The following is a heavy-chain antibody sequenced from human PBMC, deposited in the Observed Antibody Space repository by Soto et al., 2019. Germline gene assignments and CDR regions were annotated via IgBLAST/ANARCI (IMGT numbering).Heavy chain of an antibody. CDR2: IKEDGSEK. V-gene: IGHV3-7*01. J-gene: IGHJ6*02. Sequence: PGGSLTLSCAASGFTFGDFWMNWARQAPGKGLEWVANIKEDGSEKYFLDSVKGRFTISRDNAKNTLYLQINSLRAEDTGVYYCARDLGRTAAGYYYYDAMDVWGQGTTVTVSS. D-gene: IGHD2-2*01. CDR1: GFTFGDFW. CDR3: ARDLGRTAAGYYYYDAMDV.